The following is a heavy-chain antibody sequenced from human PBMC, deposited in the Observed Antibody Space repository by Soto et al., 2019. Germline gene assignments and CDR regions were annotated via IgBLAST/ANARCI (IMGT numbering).Heavy chain of an antibody. CDR1: GYTFIGNY. V-gene: IGHV1-2*02. CDR3: ARDFVSTIGDFDY. D-gene: IGHD3-16*01. J-gene: IGHJ4*02. CDR2: INPNSGAT. Sequence: QVHLVQSGAEVRNPGASVKVSCKASGYTFIGNYVHWVRQAPGQGLEWVGWINPNSGATNSAQKVQGRVTMTRDTSIMTTYMELSRLRSDDTAVYYCARDFVSTIGDFDYWGQGTLVTVSS.